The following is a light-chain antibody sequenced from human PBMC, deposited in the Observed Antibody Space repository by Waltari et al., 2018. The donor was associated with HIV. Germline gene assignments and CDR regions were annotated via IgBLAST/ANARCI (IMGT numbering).Light chain of an antibody. V-gene: IGLV2-14*03. CDR2: DVT. J-gene: IGLJ2*01. CDR3: TSFRPTSAPVV. CDR1: SSYVGGYHY. Sequence: QPALTPPAAVSGSPGQSIPLSCPGTSSYVGGYHYVSWFLPRPGQAPKLMIYDVTPRPSGVSNRFSGSKSANTASLTISGLQVEDEGDYYCTSFRPTSAPVVFGGGTKLTVL.